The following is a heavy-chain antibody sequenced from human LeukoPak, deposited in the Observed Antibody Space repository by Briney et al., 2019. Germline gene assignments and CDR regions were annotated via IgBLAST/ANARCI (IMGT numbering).Heavy chain of an antibody. D-gene: IGHD1-26*01. CDR2: IKQDGSEK. CDR1: GFTFSSYW. Sequence: GGSLRLSCAASGFTFSSYWMSWVRQAPGKGLEWVANIKQDGSEKYYVDSVKGRFTISRDNAKNSLCLQMNSLRAEDTAVYYCARARSGSYFDYWGQGTLVTVSS. J-gene: IGHJ4*02. V-gene: IGHV3-7*01. CDR3: ARARSGSYFDY.